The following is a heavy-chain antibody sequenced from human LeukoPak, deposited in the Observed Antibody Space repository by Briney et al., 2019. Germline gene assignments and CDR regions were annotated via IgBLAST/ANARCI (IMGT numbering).Heavy chain of an antibody. D-gene: IGHD5-18*01. CDR3: ARSPSYTAMVYYFDY. J-gene: IGHJ4*02. CDR2: IIPILGIA. CDR1: GGTFSSYA. Sequence: SVKVSCKASGGTFSSYAISWVRQAPGQGLEWMGRIIPILGIANYAQKFQGRVTITADKSTSTAYMELSSLRSEDTAVYYCARSPSYTAMVYYFDYWGQGTLVTVSS. V-gene: IGHV1-69*04.